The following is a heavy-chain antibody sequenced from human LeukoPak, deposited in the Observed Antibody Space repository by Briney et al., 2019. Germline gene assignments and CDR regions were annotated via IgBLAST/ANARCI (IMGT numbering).Heavy chain of an antibody. Sequence: PSETLSLTCTVSGGSISSSSYYWGWIRQPPGKGLEWIGSIYYSGSTYYNPSLKSRVTIYVDTSKNQFSLKLSSVTAADTAVYYCARQIIAAASPWGQGTLVTVSS. CDR3: ARQIIAAASP. CDR1: GGSISSSSYY. J-gene: IGHJ5*02. D-gene: IGHD6-13*01. CDR2: IYYSGST. V-gene: IGHV4-39*01.